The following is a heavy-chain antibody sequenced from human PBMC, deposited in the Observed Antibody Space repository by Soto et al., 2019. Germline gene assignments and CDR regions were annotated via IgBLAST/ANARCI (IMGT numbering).Heavy chain of an antibody. CDR1: GFTFSSYA. J-gene: IGHJ4*02. CDR3: ARDRYGDPLWGQDDFDY. V-gene: IGHV3-23*01. D-gene: IGHD4-17*01. Sequence: QPGGSPRLSCAASGFTFSSYAMSWVRQAPGKGLEWVSTISDSGNSTYSADSVKGRFTISRDNSKNTLYLQMNSVRAEDTAVYYCARDRYGDPLWGQDDFDYWGQGTLVTVSS. CDR2: ISDSGNST.